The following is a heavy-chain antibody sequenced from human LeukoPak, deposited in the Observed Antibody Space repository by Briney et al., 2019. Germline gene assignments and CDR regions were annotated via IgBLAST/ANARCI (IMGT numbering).Heavy chain of an antibody. V-gene: IGHV4-4*09. D-gene: IGHD3-10*01. Sequence: SETLSLTCTVSGGSISSYYWSWIRQPPGKGLEWIGYIYTSGSTNYNPSLKSRVTVSVDTSKNQFSLKLSSVTAADTAVYYCARYGYYFDYWGQGTLVTVSS. CDR1: GGSISSYY. CDR3: ARYGYYFDY. J-gene: IGHJ4*02. CDR2: IYTSGST.